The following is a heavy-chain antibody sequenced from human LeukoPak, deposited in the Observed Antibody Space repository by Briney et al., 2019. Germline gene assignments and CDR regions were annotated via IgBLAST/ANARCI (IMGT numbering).Heavy chain of an antibody. Sequence: GGPLRLSCAASGFTFSSYGMHWVRQAPGKGLEWVAVISYDGSNKYYADSVKGRFTISRDNSKNTLYLQMNSLRAEDTAVYYCASTGERQQLATDYWGQGTLVTVSS. D-gene: IGHD6-13*01. CDR3: ASTGERQQLATDY. CDR1: GFTFSSYG. J-gene: IGHJ4*02. V-gene: IGHV3-30*03. CDR2: ISYDGSNK.